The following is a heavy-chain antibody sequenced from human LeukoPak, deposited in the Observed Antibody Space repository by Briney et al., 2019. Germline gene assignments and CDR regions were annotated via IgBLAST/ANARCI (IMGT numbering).Heavy chain of an antibody. CDR3: ARQPDARYCSGGSCSFHFDY. V-gene: IGHV4-39*01. CDR1: GGSISSSSYY. D-gene: IGHD2-15*01. Sequence: PSETLSLTCTVSGGSISSSSYYWGWIRQPPGKGLEWIGSIYYSGSTYCNPSLKSRVTISVDTSKNQFSLKLSSVTAADTAVYYCARQPDARYCSGGSCSFHFDYWGQGTLVTVSS. CDR2: IYYSGST. J-gene: IGHJ4*02.